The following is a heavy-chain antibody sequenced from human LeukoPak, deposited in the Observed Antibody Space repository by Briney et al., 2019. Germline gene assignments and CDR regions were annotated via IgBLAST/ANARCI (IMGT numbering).Heavy chain of an antibody. J-gene: IGHJ4*02. CDR1: GFTFSSYS. CDR3: ARLYSSSSGDYFDY. Sequence: GGSLKLSCAASGFTFSSYSMNWVRQAPGKGLEWVSSISSSSSYIYYADSVKGRFTISRDNAKNSLYLQMNSLRAEDTAVYYCARLYSSSSGDYFDYWGQGTLVTVSS. D-gene: IGHD6-6*01. V-gene: IGHV3-21*01. CDR2: ISSSSSYI.